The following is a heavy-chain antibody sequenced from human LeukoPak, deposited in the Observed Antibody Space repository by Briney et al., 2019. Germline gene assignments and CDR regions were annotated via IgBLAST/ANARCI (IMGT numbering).Heavy chain of an antibody. D-gene: IGHD4-17*01. CDR3: AKTTGPDYYYYMDV. J-gene: IGHJ6*03. V-gene: IGHV3-30*02. Sequence: GSLRLSCAASGFTFSSYGMHWVRQAPGKGLEWVAFIRYDGSNKYYADSVKGRFTISRDNSKNTLYLQMNSLRAEDTAVYYCAKTTGPDYYYYMDVWGKGTTVTVSS. CDR2: IRYDGSNK. CDR1: GFTFSSYG.